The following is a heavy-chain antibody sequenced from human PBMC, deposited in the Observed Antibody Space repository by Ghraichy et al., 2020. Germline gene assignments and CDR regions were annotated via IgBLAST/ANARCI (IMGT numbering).Heavy chain of an antibody. CDR2: IYHSGST. CDR3: ARQSRYCSSPVPPGRY. Sequence: ETLSLTCAVSGYSISSGYYWGWIRQPPGKGLEWIGSIYHSGSTYYNPSLKSRITISVDTSKNQFSLKLSSVTAADTAVYYCARQSRYCSSPVPPGRYWGQGTLVTVSS. CDR1: GYSISSGYY. V-gene: IGHV4-38-2*01. J-gene: IGHJ4*02. D-gene: IGHD6-6*01.